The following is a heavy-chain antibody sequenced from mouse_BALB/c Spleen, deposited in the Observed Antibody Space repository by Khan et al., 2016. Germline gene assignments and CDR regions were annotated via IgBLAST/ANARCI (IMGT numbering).Heavy chain of an antibody. CDR3: SRGVYDYEFAY. V-gene: IGHV14-3*02. CDR2: IDPANGNT. CDR1: GFNIKDTY. D-gene: IGHD2-4*01. J-gene: IGHJ3*01. Sequence: VQLQQSGAELVKPGASVKLSCTVSGFNIKDTYMHWVNQRPEQGLEWIGRIDPANGNTKYDPKFQDKVTITADTSSNTAYLQLSSLTSEDTAVYYCSRGVYDYEFAYWGQGTLVTVSA.